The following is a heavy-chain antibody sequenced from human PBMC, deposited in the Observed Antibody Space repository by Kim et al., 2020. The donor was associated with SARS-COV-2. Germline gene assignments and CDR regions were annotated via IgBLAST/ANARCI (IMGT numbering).Heavy chain of an antibody. V-gene: IGHV1-8*01. J-gene: IGHJ3*02. CDR1: GYTFTSYD. Sequence: ASVKVSCKASGYTFTSYDINWVRQATGQGLEWMGWMNPNSGNTGYAQKFQGRVTMTRNTSISTAYMELSSLRSEDTAVYYCASSRIVGATAFDIWGQGTMVTVSS. CDR3: ASSRIVGATAFDI. CDR2: MNPNSGNT. D-gene: IGHD1-26*01.